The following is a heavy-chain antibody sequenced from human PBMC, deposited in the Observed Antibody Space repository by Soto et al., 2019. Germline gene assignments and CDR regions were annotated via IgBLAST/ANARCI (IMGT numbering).Heavy chain of an antibody. J-gene: IGHJ4*02. CDR1: AFPFSTYA. D-gene: IGHD1-26*01. Sequence: PGRSLRLSCAASAFPFSTYAMSWVRQAPGKGLEWVSCISGSGASTYYADSVKGRFTISRDNSKNTLYLQMNSLRAEDTAVYYCAKDLHSNSWTRGFDSWGQGTLVTVSS. CDR3: AKDLHSNSWTRGFDS. V-gene: IGHV3-23*01. CDR2: ISGSGAST.